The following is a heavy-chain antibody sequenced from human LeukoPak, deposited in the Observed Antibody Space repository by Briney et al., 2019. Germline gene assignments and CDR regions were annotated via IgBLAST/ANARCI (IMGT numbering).Heavy chain of an antibody. CDR2: IRSKTNSYAT. D-gene: IGHD1-1*01. V-gene: IGHV3-73*01. CDR1: GFTFSGSA. Sequence: GGSLRLSCAASGFTFSGSAMHWVRQASGKGLEWVGRIRSKTNSYATSYAASVKGRFALSRDDSKNTAYLQMNSLKTEVTAVYYCTRYNVGFESWGRGTLVTVSS. CDR3: TRYNVGFES. J-gene: IGHJ4*02.